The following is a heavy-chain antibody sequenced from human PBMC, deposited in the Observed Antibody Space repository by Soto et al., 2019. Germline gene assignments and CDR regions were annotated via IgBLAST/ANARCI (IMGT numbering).Heavy chain of an antibody. CDR2: IDPSDSYT. D-gene: IGHD6-6*01. CDR3: ARGYSSSSGRYYYYYGMDV. CDR1: GYSFTSYW. Sequence: PGESLKISCNGSGYSFTSYWISWVRQMPGKGLEWMGRIDPSDSYTRYSPSFQGQVTISADKSISTAYLQWSSLKASDTAMYYCARGYSSSSGRYYYYYGMDVWGQGTTVTVSS. J-gene: IGHJ6*02. V-gene: IGHV5-10-1*04.